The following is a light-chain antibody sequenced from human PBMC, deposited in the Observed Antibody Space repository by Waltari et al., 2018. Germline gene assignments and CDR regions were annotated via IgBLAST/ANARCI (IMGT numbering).Light chain of an antibody. V-gene: IGLV2-14*01. CDR1: SSDVGGYNY. CDR3: SSYTSSSTLV. J-gene: IGLJ3*02. Sequence: QSALTQPVSVSGSPGQSITISCTGTSSDVGGYNYVSWYQQHPGKAPNLMIYEVSNRPSGVSNRVSGSKSGNTASLTISGLQAEDEADYYCSSYTSSSTLVFGGGTKLTVL. CDR2: EVS.